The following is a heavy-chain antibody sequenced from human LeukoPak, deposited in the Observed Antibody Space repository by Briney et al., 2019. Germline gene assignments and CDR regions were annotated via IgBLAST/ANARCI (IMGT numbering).Heavy chain of an antibody. CDR1: GFTFSRYG. J-gene: IGHJ4*02. D-gene: IGHD6-13*01. Sequence: PGRSLRLSCAASGFTFSRYGMHWVRQAPGKGLEWVAVISYDGSKKYYADSVKGRFAISRDNSKNTLFLQMNSLRADDTAVYYCASAAIAAADPYSEYWGQGTLVTVFS. CDR2: ISYDGSKK. V-gene: IGHV3-30*03. CDR3: ASAAIAAADPYSEY.